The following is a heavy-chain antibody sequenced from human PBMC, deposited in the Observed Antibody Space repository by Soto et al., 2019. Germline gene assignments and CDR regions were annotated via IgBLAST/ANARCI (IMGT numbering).Heavy chain of an antibody. D-gene: IGHD2-15*01. CDR2: IIPILGIA. J-gene: IGHJ4*02. CDR1: GGTFSSYT. Sequence: QVQLVQSGAEVKKPGSSVKVSCKASGGTFSSYTISWVRQAPGQGLEWMGRIIPILGIANYAQKFQGRVTITADKSTSTAYMELSSLRSEDTAVYYCARDYCGGGSCSFDYWGQGSLVIVSS. V-gene: IGHV1-69*08. CDR3: ARDYCGGGSCSFDY.